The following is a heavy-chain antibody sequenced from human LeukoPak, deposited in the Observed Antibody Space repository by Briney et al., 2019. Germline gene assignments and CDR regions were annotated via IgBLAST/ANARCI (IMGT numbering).Heavy chain of an antibody. J-gene: IGHJ3*01. CDR3: AKSNGYGLVDT. Sequence: SETLSLTCTVSGVSISSSNFYWGWIRQPPGKGLEWIGSIYYSGSTYYNPSLKSRVSISVDTSKNQFSLKLNSVTAADTAVYYCAKSNGYGLVDTWGQGTMVTVSS. CDR2: IYYSGST. V-gene: IGHV4-39*07. D-gene: IGHD3-10*01. CDR1: GVSISSSNFY.